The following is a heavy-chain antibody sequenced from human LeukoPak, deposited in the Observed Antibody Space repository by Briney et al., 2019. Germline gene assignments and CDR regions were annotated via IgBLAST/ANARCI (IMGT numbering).Heavy chain of an antibody. D-gene: IGHD5-18*01. V-gene: IGHV3-21*01. CDR1: GFTFSSYS. J-gene: IGHJ4*02. Sequence: GESLKISCAASGFTFSSYSMNWVRQAPGKGLEWVSSISSSSSYIYYADSVKGRFTISRDNAKNSLYLQMNSLRAEDTAVYYCAGYSYGPPGYWGQGTLVTVSS. CDR3: AGYSYGPPGY. CDR2: ISSSSSYI.